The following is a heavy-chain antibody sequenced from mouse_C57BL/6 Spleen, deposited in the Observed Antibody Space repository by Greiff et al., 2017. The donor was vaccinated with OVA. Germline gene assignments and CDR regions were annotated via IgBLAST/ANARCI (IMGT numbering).Heavy chain of an antibody. CDR2: IYPGSGST. V-gene: IGHV1-55*01. D-gene: IGHD1-1*01. J-gene: IGHJ3*01. Sequence: QVQLKQPGAELVKPGASVKMSCKASGYTFTSYWITWVKQRPGQGLEWIGDIYPGSGSTNYNEKFKSKATLTVDTSSSTAYMQLSSLTSEDSAVYYCARDSYGSSYGGFAYWGQGTLVTVSA. CDR3: ARDSYGSSYGGFAY. CDR1: GYTFTSYW.